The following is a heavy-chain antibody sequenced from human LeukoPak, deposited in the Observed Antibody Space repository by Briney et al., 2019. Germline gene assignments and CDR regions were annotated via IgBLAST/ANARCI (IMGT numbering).Heavy chain of an antibody. D-gene: IGHD6-19*01. Sequence: GGSLRLSCEASGFTFSSYAMSWVRQAPGKGLEWVSAISGSGGSTYYADSVKGRLTISRDSSKNTLYLQMNSLRAEDTAVYYCAKSQSGWYSFDYWGQGALVTVSS. CDR3: AKSQSGWYSFDY. CDR1: GFTFSSYA. V-gene: IGHV3-23*01. J-gene: IGHJ4*02. CDR2: ISGSGGST.